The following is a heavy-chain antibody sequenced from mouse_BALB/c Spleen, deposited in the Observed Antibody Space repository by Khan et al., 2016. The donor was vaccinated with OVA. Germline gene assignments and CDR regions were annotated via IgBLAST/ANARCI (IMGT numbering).Heavy chain of an antibody. CDR1: GFTFSNYA. V-gene: IGHV5-6-5*01. CDR3: YDDYWFAY. CDR2: ISSGDST. J-gene: IGHJ3*01. D-gene: IGHD2-13*01. Sequence: EVELVESGGGLVKPGGSLKLSCAASGFTFSNYAMSWVRQSPDKRLEWVASISSGDSTYYPDSVKGRFTISSDNARNILYLQMCSLRSEDTAMYYCYDDYWFAYWGQGTLVTVSA.